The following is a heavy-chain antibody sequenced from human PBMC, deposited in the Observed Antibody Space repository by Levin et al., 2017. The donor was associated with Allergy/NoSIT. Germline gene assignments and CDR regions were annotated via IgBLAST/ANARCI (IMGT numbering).Heavy chain of an antibody. CDR2: INPNSGGT. CDR3: ARVGGPNTYHLNFDY. V-gene: IGHV1-2*02. D-gene: IGHD2-2*01. CDR1: GYTFTGYY. J-gene: IGHJ4*02. Sequence: ASVKVSCKASGYTFTGYYMHWVRQAPGQGLEWMGWINPNSGGTNYAQKFQGRVTMTRDTSISTAYMELSRLRSDDTAVYYCARVGGPNTYHLNFDYWGQGTLVTVSS.